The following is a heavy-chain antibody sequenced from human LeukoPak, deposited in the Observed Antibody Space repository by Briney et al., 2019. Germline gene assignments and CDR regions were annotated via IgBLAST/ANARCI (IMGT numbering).Heavy chain of an antibody. D-gene: IGHD3-3*01. CDR2: IIPIFCTA. CDR3: ARDWLRFLEWLSSGDYYYMDV. J-gene: IGHJ6*03. Sequence: GASVKVSCKASGGTFSSYAISWVRQAPGQGLEWMGRIIPIFCTANYAQKFQGRVTITADKSTSTAYMELSSLRSEDTAVYYCARDWLRFLEWLSSGDYYYMDVWGKGTTVTVSS. CDR1: GGTFSSYA. V-gene: IGHV1-69*06.